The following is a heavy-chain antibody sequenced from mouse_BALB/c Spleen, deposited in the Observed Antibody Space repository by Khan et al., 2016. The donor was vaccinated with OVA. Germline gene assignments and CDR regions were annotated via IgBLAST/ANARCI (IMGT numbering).Heavy chain of an antibody. V-gene: IGHV3-8*02. CDR2: IIYTGYT. CDR1: GDSITSGY. Sequence: VQLKESGPSLVKPSQTLSLTCSVTGDSITSGYWNWIRKFPGNKLEYMGYIIYTGYTYYNPSLKSRISITRHPSKNQYYLQLSSVTDEDTATYYCARSTYRYAFVYWGQGTLVTVSA. J-gene: IGHJ3*01. D-gene: IGHD2-12*01. CDR3: ARSTYRYAFVY.